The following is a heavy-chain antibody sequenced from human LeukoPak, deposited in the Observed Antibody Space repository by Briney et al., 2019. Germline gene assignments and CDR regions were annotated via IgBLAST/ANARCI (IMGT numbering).Heavy chain of an antibody. J-gene: IGHJ4*02. V-gene: IGHV3-9*01. D-gene: IGHD6-13*01. Sequence: GGSLRLSCSASGFTFDDYAMHWVRQAPGKGLEWVSGISWNSGSVGYADSVKGRFTISRDNAKNSLCLQMHSLRAEDTAFYYCASGYSNNWDKYFFDYWGQGTLVTVSS. CDR1: GFTFDDYA. CDR3: ASGYSNNWDKYFFDY. CDR2: ISWNSGSV.